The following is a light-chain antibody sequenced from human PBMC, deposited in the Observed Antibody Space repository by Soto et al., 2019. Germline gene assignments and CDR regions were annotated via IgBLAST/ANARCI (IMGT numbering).Light chain of an antibody. CDR1: IFNIANNY. J-gene: IGLJ1*01. Sequence: QSVLTQPPSVSAGPGQKVTISCSVGIFNIANNYVSWYQHLPGSAPQLLIYENDKRPSGIPDRLSGSKSGTSATLGITGLQTGDEADYYCGTWDSSLSAGVFGTGTKVTVL. V-gene: IGLV1-51*02. CDR2: END. CDR3: GTWDSSLSAGV.